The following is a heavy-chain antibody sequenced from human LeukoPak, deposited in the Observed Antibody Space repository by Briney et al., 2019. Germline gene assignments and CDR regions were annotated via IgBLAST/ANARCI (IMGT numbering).Heavy chain of an antibody. CDR3: AREWFSGSYFDY. J-gene: IGHJ4*02. CDR1: SGSISNYY. D-gene: IGHD1-26*01. Sequence: SETLSLTCTVSSGSISNYYWNWIRQPPGQGLEWIGYFFYSGTTKYNPSLKSRVTISLDTSRNQFSLILTSVTAADTAVYYCAREWFSGSYFDYWGQGTLVTVSS. CDR2: FFYSGTT. V-gene: IGHV4-59*12.